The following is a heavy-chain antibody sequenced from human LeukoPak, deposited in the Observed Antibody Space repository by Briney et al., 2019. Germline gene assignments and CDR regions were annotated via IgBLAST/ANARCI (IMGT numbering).Heavy chain of an antibody. J-gene: IGHJ5*02. CDR3: ARSPRGNSSGWYNWFDP. V-gene: IGHV3-30-3*01. CDR1: GFTFSSYA. D-gene: IGHD6-19*01. Sequence: GGSLRLSCAASGFTFSSYASYCVRQAPGKGLEWVAVISYDGSNKYYADSVKGRFTISRDNSKNTLYLQMNSLRAEDTAVCYCARSPRGNSSGWYNWFDPWGQGTLVTVSS. CDR2: ISYDGSNK.